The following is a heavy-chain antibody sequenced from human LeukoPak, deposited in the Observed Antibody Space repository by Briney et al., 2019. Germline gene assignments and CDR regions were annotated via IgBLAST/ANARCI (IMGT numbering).Heavy chain of an antibody. CDR2: ISVYNCNT. D-gene: IGHD1-26*01. CDR3: ARDLEGAGLKLIDY. J-gene: IGHJ4*02. V-gene: IGHV1-18*01. Sequence: ASVKVSCKASGYDFTSYGIIWVRQAPGHGLEWMGWISVYNCNTNYEQKLQGRVTMTTDTSTSTAYLELRSLISDDTAIYYCARDLEGAGLKLIDYWGRGTLVTVSS. CDR1: GYDFTSYG.